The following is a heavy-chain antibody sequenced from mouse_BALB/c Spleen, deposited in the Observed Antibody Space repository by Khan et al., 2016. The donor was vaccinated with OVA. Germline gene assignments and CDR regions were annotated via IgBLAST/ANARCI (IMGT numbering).Heavy chain of an antibody. J-gene: IGHJ3*01. V-gene: IGHV14-3*02. CDR3: TRGAYNGLFAY. CDR2: IDPANGNV. D-gene: IGHD2-10*01. Sequence: MQLQQSGAEFVKPGASVKLSCTASGFNIKDTYMHWINQRPQQGLVWIGRIDPANGNVKYDPNFQDKATIAADASSNTAYLQLSSLTYADTAVYYCTRGAYNGLFAYWGQGTLVTVSA. CDR1: GFNIKDTY.